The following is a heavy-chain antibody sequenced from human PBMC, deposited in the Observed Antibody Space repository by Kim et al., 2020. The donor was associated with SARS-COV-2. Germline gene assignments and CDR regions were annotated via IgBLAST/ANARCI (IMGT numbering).Heavy chain of an antibody. CDR3: ARDAPVGSHFDY. D-gene: IGHD1-26*01. J-gene: IGHJ4*02. V-gene: IGHV6-1*01. Sequence: NYAESVRGRITVSPDITKNQFSLQLNSVTPEDTAVYYCARDAPVGSHFDYWGQGTLVTVSS.